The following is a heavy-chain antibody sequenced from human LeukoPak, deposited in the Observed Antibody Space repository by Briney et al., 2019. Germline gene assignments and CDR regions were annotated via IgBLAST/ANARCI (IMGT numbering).Heavy chain of an antibody. CDR3: ARTGGWYGYYFDY. Sequence: SQTLSLTCAVSGGSISSGGYSWSWIRRPPGKGLEWIGYIYYSGNTNYNPSLKSRVTISVDTSKNQFSLKPSSVTAADTAVYYCARTGGWYGYYFDYWGQGTLVTVSS. D-gene: IGHD6-19*01. CDR1: GGSISSGGYS. V-gene: IGHV4-61*08. J-gene: IGHJ4*02. CDR2: IYYSGNT.